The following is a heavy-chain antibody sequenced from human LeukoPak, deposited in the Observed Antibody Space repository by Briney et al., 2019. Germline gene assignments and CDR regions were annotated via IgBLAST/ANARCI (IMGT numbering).Heavy chain of an antibody. J-gene: IGHJ5*02. Sequence: GGSLRLSCAASGFIFSSYSTNWVRQAPGKGLEWVSSISSSSSYIYYADSVKGRFTISRDNAKNSLYLQMNSLRAEDTAVYYCARGRYCSGGSCYSFDPWGQGTLVTVSS. V-gene: IGHV3-21*01. CDR1: GFIFSSYS. D-gene: IGHD2-15*01. CDR2: ISSSSSYI. CDR3: ARGRYCSGGSCYSFDP.